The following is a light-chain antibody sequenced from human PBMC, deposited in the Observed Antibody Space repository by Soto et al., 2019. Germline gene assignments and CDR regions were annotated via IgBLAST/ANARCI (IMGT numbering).Light chain of an antibody. V-gene: IGKV3-15*01. CDR1: QSVSSD. J-gene: IGKJ1*01. CDR3: QHYNSRPRT. Sequence: EIVMTQSPATLSVSPGERATLSCRASQSVSSDLAWYQQKPGQPPRLLVFGASTRATGIPAGFSGLGSGRHFTLTISSLQSEDFAVYYCQHYNSRPRTFGQGTKVEIK. CDR2: GAS.